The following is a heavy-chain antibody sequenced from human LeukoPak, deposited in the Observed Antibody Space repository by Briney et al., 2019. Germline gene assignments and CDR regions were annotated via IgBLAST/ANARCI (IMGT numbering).Heavy chain of an antibody. CDR2: IYHSGST. Sequence: PSQTLSLTCTLSGYFLSSSYYWGWIRQPPGKGLEWIGNIYHSGSTSYSPSLKSRVTIPLTPSKNQFSLKLSSVTAADTAVYYCARGRYYYDSSGYPQPDAFDIWGQGTMVTVSS. V-gene: IGHV4-38-2*02. J-gene: IGHJ3*02. CDR3: ARGRYYYDSSGYPQPDAFDI. D-gene: IGHD3-22*01. CDR1: GYFLSSSYY.